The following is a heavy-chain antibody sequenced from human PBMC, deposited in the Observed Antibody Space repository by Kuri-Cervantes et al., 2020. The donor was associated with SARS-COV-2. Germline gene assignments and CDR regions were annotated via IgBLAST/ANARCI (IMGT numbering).Heavy chain of an antibody. CDR3: SLSSSSVYYYYMDV. J-gene: IGHJ6*03. V-gene: IGHV3-30*04. CDR2: ISYDGSNK. D-gene: IGHD6-13*01. CDR1: GFTFSSYA. Sequence: GESLKISCAASGFTFSSYAMHWVRQAPGKGLEWVAVISYDGSNKYYADSVKGRFTISRDNSKNTLYLQMNSLRAEDTAVYYCSLSSSSVYYYYMDVWGEGTTVTVSS.